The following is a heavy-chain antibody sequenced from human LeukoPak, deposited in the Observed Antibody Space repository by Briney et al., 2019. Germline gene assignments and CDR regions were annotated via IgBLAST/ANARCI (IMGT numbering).Heavy chain of an antibody. CDR2: IYSGGST. D-gene: IGHD6-13*01. Sequence: GGSLRLSCAASGFTVSSNYMSWVRQAPGKGLEWVSVIYSGGSTYYADSVKGRFTISRDNSKNTLYLQMNSLRAEDTAVYYCAKDRSSSWYPYDYWGQGTLVTVSS. CDR3: AKDRSSSWYPYDY. CDR1: GFTVSSNY. V-gene: IGHV3-53*01. J-gene: IGHJ4*02.